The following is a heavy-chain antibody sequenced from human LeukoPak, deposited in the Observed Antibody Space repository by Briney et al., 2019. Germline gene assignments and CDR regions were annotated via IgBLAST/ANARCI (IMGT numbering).Heavy chain of an antibody. J-gene: IGHJ4*02. Sequence: PGGSLRLSCAAPGFTFSSYGMHWVRQAPGKGLEWVAVIWYDGSNKYYAGSVKGRFTISRDNSKNTLYLQMNSLRAEDTAVYYCARYDILTGYDYWGQGTLVTVSS. V-gene: IGHV3-33*01. CDR1: GFTFSSYG. CDR3: ARYDILTGYDY. CDR2: IWYDGSNK. D-gene: IGHD3-9*01.